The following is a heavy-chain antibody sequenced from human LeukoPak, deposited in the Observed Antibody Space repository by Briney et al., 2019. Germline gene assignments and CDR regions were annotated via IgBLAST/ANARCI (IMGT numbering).Heavy chain of an antibody. J-gene: IGHJ5*02. D-gene: IGHD3-22*01. CDR3: ARGHSSGYYVRFDP. Sequence: PSETLSLTCTVSGGAISSYYWSWIRQPPGKGLEWIGYIYYSGSTNYNPSLKSRVTISVDTSKNQFSLKLSSVTAADTAVYCCARGHSSGYYVRFDPWGQGTLVTVSS. V-gene: IGHV4-59*01. CDR2: IYYSGST. CDR1: GGAISSYY.